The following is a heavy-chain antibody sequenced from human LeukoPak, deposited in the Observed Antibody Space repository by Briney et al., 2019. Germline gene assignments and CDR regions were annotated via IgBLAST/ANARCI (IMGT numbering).Heavy chain of an antibody. V-gene: IGHV4-34*01. Sequence: SETLSLTCAVHGGSLSGYYWSWIRQPPGKGLEWIGSIYYSGSTYYNPSLKSRVTISVDTSKNQFSLKLSSVTAADTAVYYCARVRGVTTHYYYMDVWGKGTTVTVSS. CDR3: ARVRGVTTHYYYMDV. D-gene: IGHD3-10*01. CDR1: GGSLSGYY. CDR2: IYYSGST. J-gene: IGHJ6*03.